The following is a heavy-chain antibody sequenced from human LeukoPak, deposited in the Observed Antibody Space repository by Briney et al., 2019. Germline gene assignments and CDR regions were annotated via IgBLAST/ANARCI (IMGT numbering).Heavy chain of an antibody. V-gene: IGHV4-34*01. CDR3: AEISAAGTLFDY. CDR2: INHSGST. D-gene: IGHD6-13*01. Sequence: SETLSLTCAVYGGSYIAYYWSWIRQPPGKGMEWIGEINHSGSTNYNPSLKSRVTISVDTSKNQFSLKLSSVTAADTAVYYCAEISAAGTLFDYWGQGTLVTVSS. J-gene: IGHJ4*02. CDR1: GGSYIAYY.